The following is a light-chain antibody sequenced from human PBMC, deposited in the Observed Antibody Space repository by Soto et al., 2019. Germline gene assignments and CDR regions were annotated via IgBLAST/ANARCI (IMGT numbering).Light chain of an antibody. Sequence: EIVLTQSPGTLSLSPGEGATLSCRASQSVSSSFLAWYQQKPGQAPRLLIYGASRRATGIPDRFSVSGSGTDFTLSISSLEPEDFAVDYCHYPGNSPWTFGQGTKVEFQ. CDR2: GAS. CDR1: QSVSSSF. V-gene: IGKV3-20*01. CDR3: HYPGNSPWT. J-gene: IGKJ1*01.